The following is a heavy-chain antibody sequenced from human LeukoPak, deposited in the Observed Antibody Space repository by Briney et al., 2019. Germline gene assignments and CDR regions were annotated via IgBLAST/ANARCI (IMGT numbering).Heavy chain of an antibody. V-gene: IGHV4-39*01. CDR2: LYYSGGT. CDR3: ARQGSGFYYFDY. Sequence: SETLSLTCTVSGGSISSGTYYWGWIRQPIGKGLEWIGSLYYSGGTHYNPSLKSRVTISVATSKNEFSLELSSVTAADTAVYYCARQGSGFYYFDYWGQGTLVTVSS. D-gene: IGHD6-19*01. CDR1: GGSISSGTYY. J-gene: IGHJ4*02.